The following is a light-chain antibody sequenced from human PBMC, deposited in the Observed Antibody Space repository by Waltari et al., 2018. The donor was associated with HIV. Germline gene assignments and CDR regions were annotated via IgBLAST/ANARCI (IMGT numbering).Light chain of an antibody. V-gene: IGLV3-19*01. Sequence: SSELTQDPAVSVALGQTVRITCQGDSLRSYYASWYQQKSGQAPVLVIYGKNNRPSGIPDRFSGSSSGNTASLTITGAQAEDEADYYCNSRDSSGNHHVLFGGGTKLTVL. CDR1: SLRSYY. J-gene: IGLJ2*01. CDR2: GKN. CDR3: NSRDSSGNHHVL.